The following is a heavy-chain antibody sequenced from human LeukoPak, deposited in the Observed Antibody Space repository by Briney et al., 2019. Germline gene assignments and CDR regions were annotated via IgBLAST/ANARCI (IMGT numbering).Heavy chain of an antibody. CDR2: IYYSGSA. CDR1: GGSISSYY. Sequence: SETLSLTSTVSGGSISSYYWGWIRQPPGKGLEWIGYIYYSGSANYNPSLKSRVTISVDTSKNQFSLKLSSVTAADTAVYYCARGYCRGGSCRDFDYWGQGTLVTVSS. V-gene: IGHV4-59*01. CDR3: ARGYCRGGSCRDFDY. D-gene: IGHD2-15*01. J-gene: IGHJ4*02.